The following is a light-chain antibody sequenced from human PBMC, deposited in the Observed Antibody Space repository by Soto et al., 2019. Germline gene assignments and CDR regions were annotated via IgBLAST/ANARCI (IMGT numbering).Light chain of an antibody. CDR1: QTISSW. CDR2: KAS. V-gene: IGKV1-5*03. J-gene: IGKJ2*01. Sequence: DIQMTQSPSTLSASVGDRVTITCRASQTISSWLAWYQQKPGKAPKLLIYKASNLESGVPSRFSGSGSGTEFTLTISSLQPDDFAAYYCQKYNTYGAFGQGTKLEIK. CDR3: QKYNTYGA.